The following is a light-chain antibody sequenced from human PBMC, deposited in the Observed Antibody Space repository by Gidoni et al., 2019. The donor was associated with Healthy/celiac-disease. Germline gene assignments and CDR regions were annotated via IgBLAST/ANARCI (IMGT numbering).Light chain of an antibody. CDR2: AES. V-gene: IGKV1-27*01. CDR1: QGISNY. CDR3: QKYNSASKT. Sequence: DIQMTQSPSSLSASVGDRVTITCRASQGISNYLAWYQQKPGKVPKLLSYAESTLQSGVPSRFSGSGSGTDFTLTISSLQPEGVATYYCQKYNSASKTFGQGTKVEIK. J-gene: IGKJ1*01.